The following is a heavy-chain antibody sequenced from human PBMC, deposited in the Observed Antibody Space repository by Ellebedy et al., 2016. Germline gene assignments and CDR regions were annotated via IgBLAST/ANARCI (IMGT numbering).Heavy chain of an antibody. D-gene: IGHD2-15*01. Sequence: GESLKISCVVSGLTFSKAWMSWVRQAPGKGLECVGRVTWKKGGCTIDYATSVNGRFTISRDDSKNTLFLQMSGLQTVDTAVYHCAWVDCSGGICFDASWGQGTLVTVSS. J-gene: IGHJ5*02. V-gene: IGHV3-15*01. CDR1: GLTFSKAW. CDR2: VTWKKGGCTI. CDR3: AWVDCSGGICFDAS.